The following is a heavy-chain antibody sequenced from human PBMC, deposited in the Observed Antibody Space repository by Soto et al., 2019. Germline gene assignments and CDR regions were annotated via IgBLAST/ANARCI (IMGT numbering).Heavy chain of an antibody. CDR3: AHSPWGAAPDY. J-gene: IGHJ4*02. CDR2: IYWNDDK. Sequence: SGPTLVNPTQTLTLTRSFSGFSLTTDGVGVGWVRQPPGQALEWLAIIYWNDDKLYRPSLQSRLTITKDTSKNQVVLTMTNMDPVDTATYYCAHSPWGAAPDYWGQGTPVTVS. D-gene: IGHD3-16*01. CDR1: GFSLTTDGVG. V-gene: IGHV2-5*01.